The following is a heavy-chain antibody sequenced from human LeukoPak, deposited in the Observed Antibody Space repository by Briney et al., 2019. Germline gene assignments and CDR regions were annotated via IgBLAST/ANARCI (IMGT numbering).Heavy chain of an antibody. J-gene: IGHJ4*02. V-gene: IGHV4-59*01. CDR2: TYYSGST. D-gene: IGHD1-26*01. Sequence: PSETLSLTCTASGGSISSYYWSWIRQPPGEGLEWIGHTYYSGSTNYNPSLKGRVTISVDLSKNQFSLKMNSVTAADTAVYYCAARVVGATNYFDYWDQGNLVTVSS. CDR1: GGSISSYY. CDR3: AARVVGATNYFDY.